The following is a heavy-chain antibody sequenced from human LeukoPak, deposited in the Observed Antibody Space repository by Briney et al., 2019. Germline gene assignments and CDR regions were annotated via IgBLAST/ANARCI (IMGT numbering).Heavy chain of an antibody. CDR3: ARAQGWNYYGSGSYYSYFDY. CDR2: IYYSGST. CDR1: GGSISSYY. V-gene: IGHV4-59*01. Sequence: SETLSLTWTVSGGSISSYYWSWIRQPPGKGLEWIVYIYYSGSTNYNPSLKSRVTISVDTSKNQFSLKLSSVTAADTAVYYCARAQGWNYYGSGSYYSYFDYWGQGTLVTVSS. D-gene: IGHD3-10*01. J-gene: IGHJ4*02.